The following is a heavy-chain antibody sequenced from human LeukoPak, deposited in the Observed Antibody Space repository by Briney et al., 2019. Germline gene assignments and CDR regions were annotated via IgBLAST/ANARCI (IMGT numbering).Heavy chain of an antibody. Sequence: GGSLRLSCVASGITFRSSSMHWVRQAPGKGLEWLAFIRFDGSTNYYADSVKGRFTVSRDNSKSTLYLQMNSLRAEDTAVYYCAQPDFWGQGTLVTVSS. CDR3: AQPDF. V-gene: IGHV3-30*02. J-gene: IGHJ4*02. CDR2: IRFDGSTN. CDR1: GITFRSSS.